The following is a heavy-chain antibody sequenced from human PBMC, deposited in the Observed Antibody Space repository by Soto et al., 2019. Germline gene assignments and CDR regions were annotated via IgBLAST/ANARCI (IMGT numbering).Heavy chain of an antibody. V-gene: IGHV1-69*06. J-gene: IGHJ4*02. Sequence: ASVKVSCKASGGTFSSYAISWVRQAPGQGLEWMGGIIPIFGTANYAQKFQGRVTITADKSTSTAYMELSSLRSEDTAVYCCARGISHYYDSSGYTWLWGQGTLVTVS. CDR1: GGTFSSYA. CDR3: ARGISHYYDSSGYTWL. D-gene: IGHD3-22*01. CDR2: IIPIFGTA.